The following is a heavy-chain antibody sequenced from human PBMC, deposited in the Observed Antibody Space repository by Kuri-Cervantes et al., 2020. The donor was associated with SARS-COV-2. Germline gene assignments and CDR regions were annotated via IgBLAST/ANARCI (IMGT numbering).Heavy chain of an antibody. CDR3: ARVDWATPRGPFDM. V-gene: IGHV1-2*02. CDR2: ISPNSGGT. D-gene: IGHD3/OR15-3a*01. Sequence: ASVKVSCKASGYTFTSYYMHWVRQAPGQGLEWMGWISPNSGGTNYAWKFQGRVTMSRDTSTSTASMELSRLTSDDTAIYYCARVDWATPRGPFDMWGQGTLVTDSS. J-gene: IGHJ4*01. CDR1: GYTFTSYY.